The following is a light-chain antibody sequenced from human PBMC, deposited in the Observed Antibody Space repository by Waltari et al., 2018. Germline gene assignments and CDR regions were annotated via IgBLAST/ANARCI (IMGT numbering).Light chain of an antibody. CDR2: GAS. Sequence: EIVLTQSPGTLSLSPGERATLPCRASQSVSRTLAWYQQKPGQAPRLLIYGASTRATGIPDRFSGSGSGTDVSLTISRLEPEDFAVYYCQPYVRLPVTFGQGTKVEIK. CDR3: QPYVRLPVT. V-gene: IGKV3-20*01. CDR1: QSVSRT. J-gene: IGKJ1*01.